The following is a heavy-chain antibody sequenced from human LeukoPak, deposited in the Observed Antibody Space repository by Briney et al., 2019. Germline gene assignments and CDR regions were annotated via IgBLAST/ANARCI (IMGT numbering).Heavy chain of an antibody. J-gene: IGHJ4*02. V-gene: IGHV3-48*01. CDR2: ISSSSSTI. Sequence: GGSLRLSCAASGFTFSSYSMNWVRQAPGKGLEWVSYISSSSSTIYYADSVKGRFTISRDNAKNSLYLQMNSLRAEDTAVYYCARGAYDFWSGYYYYFDYWGQGTLVTVSS. CDR3: ARGAYDFWSGYYYYFDY. D-gene: IGHD3-3*01. CDR1: GFTFSSYS.